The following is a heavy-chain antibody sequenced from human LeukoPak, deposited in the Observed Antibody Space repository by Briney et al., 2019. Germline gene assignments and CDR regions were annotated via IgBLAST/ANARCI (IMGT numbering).Heavy chain of an antibody. Sequence: GGSLRLSCAASGFTFSSYGMHWVRQAPGKGLEWVAVISYDGSNKYYADSVKGRFTISRDNSKNTLYLQMNSLRAEDTAVYYCAKDRYVRSSYGFVYWGQGTLVTVSS. V-gene: IGHV3-30*18. D-gene: IGHD5-18*01. CDR3: AKDRYVRSSYGFVY. CDR1: GFTFSSYG. J-gene: IGHJ4*02. CDR2: ISYDGSNK.